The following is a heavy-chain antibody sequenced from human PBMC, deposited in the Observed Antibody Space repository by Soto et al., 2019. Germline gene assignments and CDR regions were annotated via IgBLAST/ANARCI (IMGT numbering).Heavy chain of an antibody. Sequence: PGGSLRLSCAASQFSFSSYWMHWVRQVPGKGPAWVSRINHDGSKTEYADSVKGRFTISGDNTNNTLYLQMNSLRVEDTAMYYCVREPWGFSGTWYDYWGQGTLVTVSS. V-gene: IGHV3-74*01. CDR2: INHDGSKT. CDR3: VREPWGFSGTWYDY. D-gene: IGHD6-13*01. CDR1: QFSFSSYW. J-gene: IGHJ4*02.